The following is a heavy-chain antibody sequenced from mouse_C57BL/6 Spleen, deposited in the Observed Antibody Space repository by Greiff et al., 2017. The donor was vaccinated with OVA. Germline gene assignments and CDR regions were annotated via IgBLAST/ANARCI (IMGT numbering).Heavy chain of an antibody. V-gene: IGHV1-82*01. CDR2: IYPGDGDT. D-gene: IGHD2-4*01. CDR1: GYAFSSSW. Sequence: VQLQESGPELVKPGASVKISCKASGYAFSSSWLNWVKQRPGKGLEWIGRIYPGDGDTNYNGKFTGKATLTADKSASTAYMQLSSLTSEDSAVYFGARGVYYDNDNAMDYWGQGTSVTVSS. CDR3: ARGVYYDNDNAMDY. J-gene: IGHJ4*01.